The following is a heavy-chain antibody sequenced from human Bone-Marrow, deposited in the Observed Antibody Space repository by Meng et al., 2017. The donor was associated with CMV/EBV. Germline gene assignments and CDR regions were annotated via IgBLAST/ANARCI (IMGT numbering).Heavy chain of an antibody. V-gene: IGHV1-69*05. Sequence: TFSSYAISWGLQAPGPGLEWMGGIIPIFGTANYAQKFQGRVTITTDESTSTAYMELSSLRSEDTAVYYCARSPRGYCSSTSCSVFYYWGQGTLVTVSS. J-gene: IGHJ4*02. D-gene: IGHD2-2*01. CDR1: TFSSYA. CDR3: ARSPRGYCSSTSCSVFYY. CDR2: IIPIFGTA.